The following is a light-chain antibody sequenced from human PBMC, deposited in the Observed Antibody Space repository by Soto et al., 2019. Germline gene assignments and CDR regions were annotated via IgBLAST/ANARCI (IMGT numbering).Light chain of an antibody. CDR1: ASNIGRDP. CDR3: AGWDGSLKGFV. J-gene: IGLJ1*01. CDR2: ENN. Sequence: QSVLTQPPSASGAPGQRVTISCSGSASNIGRDPVNWYQQVPGTAPKLLIYENNHRPSGVPDRFSGSKSGTSASLVISGLQSEDEAEYFCAGWDGSLKGFVFGTGTKLTDL. V-gene: IGLV1-44*01.